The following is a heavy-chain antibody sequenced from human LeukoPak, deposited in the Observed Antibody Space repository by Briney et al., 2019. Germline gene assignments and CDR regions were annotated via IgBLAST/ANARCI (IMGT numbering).Heavy chain of an antibody. Sequence: SAISGSGGSTYYADSVKGRFTISRDNSKNTLYLQMNSLRAEDTAVYYCAREAAAGLGWFDPWGQGTLVTVSS. J-gene: IGHJ5*02. V-gene: IGHV3-23*01. CDR2: ISGSGGST. D-gene: IGHD6-13*01. CDR3: AREAAAGLGWFDP.